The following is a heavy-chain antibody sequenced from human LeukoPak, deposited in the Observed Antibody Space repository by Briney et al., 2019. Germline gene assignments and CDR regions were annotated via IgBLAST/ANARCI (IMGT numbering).Heavy chain of an antibody. Sequence: PGGSLRLSCAASGITFSSYEMNWVRQAPGKGLEWVSYISSSGRTKYYADSVKGRFTISRDNDKNSLYLEMKSLRAEDTALYYCVMGIGMMVAWGQGTLVTVSS. J-gene: IGHJ5*02. V-gene: IGHV3-48*03. CDR2: ISSSGRTK. D-gene: IGHD3-22*01. CDR1: GITFSSYE. CDR3: VMGIGMMVA.